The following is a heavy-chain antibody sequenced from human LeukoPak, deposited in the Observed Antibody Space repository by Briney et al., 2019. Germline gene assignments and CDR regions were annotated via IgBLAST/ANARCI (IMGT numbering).Heavy chain of an antibody. CDR3: ARVSGGGELPDY. V-gene: IGHV3-13*01. J-gene: IGHJ4*02. D-gene: IGHD1-26*01. CDR2: IGTAGDT. Sequence: GGSLRLSCAASGFTFSSYDMHWVRQATGKGLEWVSAIGTAGDTYYSGSVKGRFTISRENAKNSLYLQMNSLRAGDTAVYYCARVSGGGELPDYWGQGTLVTVSS. CDR1: GFTFSSYD.